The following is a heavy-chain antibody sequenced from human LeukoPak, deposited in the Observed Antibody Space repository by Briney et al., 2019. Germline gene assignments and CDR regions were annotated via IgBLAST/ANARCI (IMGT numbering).Heavy chain of an antibody. CDR1: GGSISSYY. V-gene: IGHV4-59*01. CDR2: IYYSGGT. Sequence: PSETLSLTCTVSGGSISSYYWSWIRQPPGKGLEWIGYIYYSGGTNYNPSLKSRVTISVDTSKNQFSLKLSSVTAADTAVYYCARGKATRHYGMDVWGQGTTVTVSS. CDR3: ARGKATRHYGMDV. J-gene: IGHJ6*02.